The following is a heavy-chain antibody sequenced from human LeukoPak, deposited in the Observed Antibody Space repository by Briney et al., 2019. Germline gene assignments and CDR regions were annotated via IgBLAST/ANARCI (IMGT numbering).Heavy chain of an antibody. CDR3: ARGRYYYGSGSYYPKGFDY. CDR1: GGSFSGYY. D-gene: IGHD3-10*01. J-gene: IGHJ4*02. CDR2: IHHSGST. V-gene: IGHV4-34*01. Sequence: SETLSLTCAVYGGSFSGYYWSWIRQPPGKGLEWIGEIHHSGSTNYNPSLKSRVTISVDTSKNQFSLKLSSVTAADTAVYYCARGRYYYGSGSYYPKGFDYWGQGTLVTVSS.